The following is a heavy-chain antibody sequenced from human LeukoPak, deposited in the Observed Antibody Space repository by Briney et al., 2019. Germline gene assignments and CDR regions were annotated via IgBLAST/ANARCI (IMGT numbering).Heavy chain of an antibody. J-gene: IGHJ4*02. Sequence: ASVRVSCKASGYSFTSYDINWVRQAPGQGLEWMGWMNPKSGNTGYAQKFKGRVTMTSKASISTAYMELSSLRSEDTAVYYCARGRVLSSFDYWGQGTLVAVSS. CDR1: GYSFTSYD. CDR3: ARGRVLSSFDY. D-gene: IGHD3-10*02. CDR2: MNPKSGNT. V-gene: IGHV1-8*01.